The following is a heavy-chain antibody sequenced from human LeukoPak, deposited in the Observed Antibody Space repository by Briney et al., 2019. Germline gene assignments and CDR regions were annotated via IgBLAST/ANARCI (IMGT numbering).Heavy chain of an antibody. CDR1: GYTFTSYG. V-gene: IGHV1-18*01. D-gene: IGHD4-23*01. J-gene: IGHJ4*02. CDR2: ISAYNGNT. CDR3: AKTDYGGPLGGYFDY. Sequence: ASVKVSCKASGYTFTSYGISWVRQAPGQGLEWMGWISAYNGNTNYAQKLQGRVTMTTDTSTSTAYMELRSLRSDDTAVYYCAKTDYGGPLGGYFDYWGQGTLVTVSS.